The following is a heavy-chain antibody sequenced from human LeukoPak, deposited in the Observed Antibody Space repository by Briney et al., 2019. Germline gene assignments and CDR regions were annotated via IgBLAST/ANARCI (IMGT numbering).Heavy chain of an antibody. J-gene: IGHJ4*02. Sequence: GGSLRLSCAASGFTFSDYYMSWIRQAPGKGLEWVSYISSSGSTIYYADSVKGRFTISRDNAKNSLYLQMNSLRAEDTAVYYCARVPYYYDSSGYFGESLLYYFDYWGQGTLVTVSS. V-gene: IGHV3-11*04. D-gene: IGHD3-22*01. CDR3: ARVPYYYDSSGYFGESLLYYFDY. CDR1: GFTFSDYY. CDR2: ISSSGSTI.